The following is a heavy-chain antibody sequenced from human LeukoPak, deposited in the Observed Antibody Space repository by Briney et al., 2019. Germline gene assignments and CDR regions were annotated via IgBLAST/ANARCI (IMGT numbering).Heavy chain of an antibody. D-gene: IGHD1-26*01. CDR1: GYTFTGYY. J-gene: IGHJ4*02. CDR3: ARDSGSGSNDY. V-gene: IGHV1-2*06. Sequence: ASVKVSCKASGYTFTGYYMHWVRQAPGQGLEWMGRINPNNGGTNYAQKFQGRVTMTRDTSITTAYMELSSLRSEDAAVYYCARDSGSGSNDYWGQGTLVTVSS. CDR2: INPNNGGT.